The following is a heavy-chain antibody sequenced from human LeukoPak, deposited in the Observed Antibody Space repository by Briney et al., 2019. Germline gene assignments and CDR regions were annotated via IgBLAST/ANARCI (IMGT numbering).Heavy chain of an antibody. Sequence: ASVKVSCKPSGYTFTGYYMHWVRQAPGQGLEWMGRINPNSGATNYAQKFQGRVTMTRDTSISTAYMELTKLRSDDTAVYYCAKSIEYCGADCYGYFDLWGRGTLVTGSS. CDR2: INPNSGAT. V-gene: IGHV1-2*06. CDR1: GYTFTGYY. D-gene: IGHD2-21*02. J-gene: IGHJ2*01. CDR3: AKSIEYCGADCYGYFDL.